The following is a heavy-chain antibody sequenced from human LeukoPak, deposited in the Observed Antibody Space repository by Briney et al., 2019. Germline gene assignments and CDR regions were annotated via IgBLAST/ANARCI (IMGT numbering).Heavy chain of an antibody. Sequence: GRSLRLSCAASGFTFSSYGMHWFRQAPGKGLEWVAVIWYDGSNKYYADSVKGRFTISRDNSKNTLYLQMNSLRAEDTAVYYCARGNSIAAAGSISYYFDYWGQGTLVTVSS. J-gene: IGHJ4*02. CDR3: ARGNSIAAAGSISYYFDY. CDR2: IWYDGSNK. V-gene: IGHV3-33*01. CDR1: GFTFSSYG. D-gene: IGHD6-13*01.